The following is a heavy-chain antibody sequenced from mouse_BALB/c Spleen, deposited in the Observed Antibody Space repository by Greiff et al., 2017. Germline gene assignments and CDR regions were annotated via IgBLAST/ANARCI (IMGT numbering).Heavy chain of an antibody. CDR1: GFNIKDTY. Sequence: VQLQQSGAELVKPGASVKLSCTASGFNIKDTYMHWVKQRPEQGLEWIGRIDPANGNTKYDPKFQGKATITADTSSNTAYLQLSSLTSEDTAVYYCARGDRYGYAMDYWGQGTSVTVSS. V-gene: IGHV14-3*02. D-gene: IGHD2-14*01. J-gene: IGHJ4*01. CDR2: IDPANGNT. CDR3: ARGDRYGYAMDY.